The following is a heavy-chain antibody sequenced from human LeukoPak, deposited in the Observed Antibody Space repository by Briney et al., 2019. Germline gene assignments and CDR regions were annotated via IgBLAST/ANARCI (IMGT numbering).Heavy chain of an antibody. CDR2: ISGSGGST. V-gene: IGHV3-23*01. Sequence: GGSLRLSCAASGFTFSSYAMSWVRQAPGKGLEWVSAISGSGGSTYYADSVKGRFTISRDNSKNTLYLQMNILRAEDTAYYYCANAIASLRNNMDRGETLLFSYWGQGTLVTV. J-gene: IGHJ4*02. CDR3: ANAIASLRNNMDRGETLLFSY. CDR1: GFTFSSYA. D-gene: IGHD3-10*01.